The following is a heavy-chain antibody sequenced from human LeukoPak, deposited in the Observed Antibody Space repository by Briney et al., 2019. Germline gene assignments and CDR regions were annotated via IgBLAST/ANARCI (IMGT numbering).Heavy chain of an antibody. V-gene: IGHV3-23*01. J-gene: IGHJ4*02. Sequence: GGSLRLSCAASGFTFSSYGMSWVRQPPGKGLEWVSAISGSGRNTYYAGSVKGRFTISRDNSKNTLYLQMNSLRAEDTAVYYCARYMTSVTTGIEYRGQGTLITVSS. CDR2: ISGSGRNT. CDR3: ARYMTSVTTGIEY. D-gene: IGHD4-17*01. CDR1: GFTFSSYG.